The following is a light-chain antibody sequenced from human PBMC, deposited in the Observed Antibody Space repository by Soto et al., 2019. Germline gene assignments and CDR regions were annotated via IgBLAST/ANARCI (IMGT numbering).Light chain of an antibody. CDR3: HQYGTSPQT. CDR1: QRVPSSY. Sequence: IVLTQSPGPLSLSPGERATLSCRASQRVPSSYLAWLQQKPGQPPRVIIHDASSRANGIPDRFSGSGSGTDFTLTISRLEPEDVAVYYCHQYGTSPQTFGQGTKVDI. J-gene: IGKJ1*01. V-gene: IGKV3-20*01. CDR2: DAS.